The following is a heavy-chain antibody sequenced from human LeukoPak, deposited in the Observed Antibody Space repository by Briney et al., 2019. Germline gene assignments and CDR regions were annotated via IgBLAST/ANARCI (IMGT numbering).Heavy chain of an antibody. V-gene: IGHV3-43*02. CDR2: ISGDDGST. D-gene: IGHD1-26*01. Sequence: GGSLSLSCATSGFTFDDYAMHWVRQAPGKSLEWVSLISGDDGSTYYADSVRGRFTISRDNSKNSLYLQMNSLATEDTALYYCAKDILLRATSGSYWGAFDIWGQGTMVTVSS. J-gene: IGHJ3*02. CDR1: GFTFDDYA. CDR3: AKDILLRATSGSYWGAFDI.